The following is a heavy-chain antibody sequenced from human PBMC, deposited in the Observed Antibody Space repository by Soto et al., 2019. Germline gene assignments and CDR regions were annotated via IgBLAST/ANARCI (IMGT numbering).Heavy chain of an antibody. V-gene: IGHV3-30*18. D-gene: IGHD2-15*01. CDR3: AKEKDIVVVVTATFFDY. CDR1: GFTFSSYG. J-gene: IGHJ4*02. Sequence: GGSLRLSCAASGFTFSSYGMHWVRQAPGKGLEWVAVISYDGSNKYYADSVKGRFTISRDNSKNTLYLQMNSLRAEDTAVYYCAKEKDIVVVVTATFFDYWGQGTLVTVS. CDR2: ISYDGSNK.